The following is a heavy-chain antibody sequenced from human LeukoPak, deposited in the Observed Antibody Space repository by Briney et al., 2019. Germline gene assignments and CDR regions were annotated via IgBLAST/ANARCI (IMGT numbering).Heavy chain of an antibody. D-gene: IGHD5-24*01. CDR3: AKDPPLQRWLPLNWFDP. J-gene: IGHJ5*02. CDR2: ISGSGGST. V-gene: IGHV3-23*01. Sequence: GGSLRLSCAASGFTFSSYAMSWVRQAPGKGLEWVSAISGSGGSTYYADPVKGRFTISRDNSKNTLYLQMNSLRTEDTAVYYCAKDPPLQRWLPLNWFDPWGQGTLVTVSS. CDR1: GFTFSSYA.